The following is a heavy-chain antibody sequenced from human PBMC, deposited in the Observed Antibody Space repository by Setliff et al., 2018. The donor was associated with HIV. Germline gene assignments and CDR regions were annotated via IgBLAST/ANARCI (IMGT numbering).Heavy chain of an antibody. Sequence: GGSLRLSCGASGFSFGNHWMYWVRQAPGKGLVWVSRINSDGSTYYADSVKGRFTISRDNSKNTLYLQMNSLRAEDTAVYYCARILLYDSSAYFVNAFDIWGQGTVVTVSS. V-gene: IGHV3-74*01. CDR3: ARILLYDSSAYFVNAFDI. D-gene: IGHD3-22*01. J-gene: IGHJ3*02. CDR1: GFSFGNHW. CDR2: INSDGST.